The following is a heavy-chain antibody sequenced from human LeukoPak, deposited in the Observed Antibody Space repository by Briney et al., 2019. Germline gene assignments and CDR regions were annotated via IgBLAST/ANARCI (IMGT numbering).Heavy chain of an antibody. CDR2: IIPIFGTA. V-gene: IGHV1-69*05. CDR3: ARELGYWFDP. CDR1: GGTFSSYA. Sequence: SVKVSCXASGGTFSSYAISWVRQAPGQGLEWMARIIPIFGTANYAQKFQGRVTITTDESTSTAYMELSSLRSEDTAVYYCARELGYWFDPWGQGTLVTVSS. J-gene: IGHJ5*02. D-gene: IGHD3-10*01.